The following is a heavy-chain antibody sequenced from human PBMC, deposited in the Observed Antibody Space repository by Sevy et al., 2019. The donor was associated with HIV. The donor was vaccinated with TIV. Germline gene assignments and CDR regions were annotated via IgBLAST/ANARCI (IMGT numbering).Heavy chain of an antibody. D-gene: IGHD3-10*02. CDR2: SSAYNGHT. Sequence: ASVKVSCKASGYTFTNFAISWVRQAPGQGLEWMGWSSAYNGHTNYAQKLQGRVTMTTDTSTSTDYTELTSLTSDDTAVYYCARLFSGYMDVWGKGTTVTVSS. V-gene: IGHV1-18*01. CDR3: ARLFSGYMDV. CDR1: GYTFTNFA. J-gene: IGHJ6*03.